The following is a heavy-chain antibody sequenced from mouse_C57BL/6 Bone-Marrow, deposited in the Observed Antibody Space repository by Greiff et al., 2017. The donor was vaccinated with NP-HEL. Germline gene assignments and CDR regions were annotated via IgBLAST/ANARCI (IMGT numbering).Heavy chain of an antibody. D-gene: IGHD1-1*01. CDR2: IRNKANGYTT. V-gene: IGHV7-3*01. J-gene: IGHJ2*01. CDR1: GFTFTDYY. Sequence: EVKVVESGGGLVQPGGSLSLSCAASGFTFTDYYMSWVRQPPGKALEWLGFIRNKANGYTTEYSASVKGRFTISRDNSQSILYLHMNALRAEDSATYYCARWGYASSPGYWGQGATLTVSS. CDR3: ARWGYASSPGY.